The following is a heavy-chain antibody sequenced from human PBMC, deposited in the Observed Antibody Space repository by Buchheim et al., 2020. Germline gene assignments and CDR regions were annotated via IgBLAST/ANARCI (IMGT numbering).Heavy chain of an antibody. CDR2: INPSGGST. CDR3: ARDNEALKGGGSYLFAFDI. V-gene: IGHV1-46*01. J-gene: IGHJ3*02. Sequence: QVQLVQSGAEVKKPGASVKVSCKASGYTFTSYYMHWVRQAPGQGLEWMGIINPSGGSTSYAQKFQGRVTMTRDTSTSNVHMGLSSLRSEDTAVYYCARDNEALKGGGSYLFAFDIWGQGT. D-gene: IGHD1-26*01. CDR1: GYTFTSYY.